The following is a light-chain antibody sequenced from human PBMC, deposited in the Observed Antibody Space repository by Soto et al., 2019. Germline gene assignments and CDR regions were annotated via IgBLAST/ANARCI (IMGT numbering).Light chain of an antibody. CDR3: QQYDSYAWT. CDR2: DAS. V-gene: IGKV1-5*01. J-gene: IGKJ1*01. CDR1: QSISSW. Sequence: DIQMNQSPSTLSASVGDRVTITSRASQSISSWLAWYQQKPGKAPKLLIYDASSLESGVPSRFSGSGSGTEFTLTISSLQPDDFATYYCQQYDSYAWTFGQGTKVDI.